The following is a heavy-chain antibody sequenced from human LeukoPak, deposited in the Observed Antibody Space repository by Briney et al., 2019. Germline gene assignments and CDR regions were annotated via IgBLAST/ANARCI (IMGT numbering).Heavy chain of an antibody. J-gene: IGHJ6*03. CDR3: ARDKRVAVAGTYIYYYYMDV. CDR1: GGSINSYY. V-gene: IGHV4-4*07. D-gene: IGHD6-19*01. Sequence: PSETLSLTCTVSGGSINSYYWSWIRQPAGKGLEWIGRIYISGSGSTNYNPSLKSRVTMSVDTSKNQFSLKLSSVTAADTAVYYCARDKRVAVAGTYIYYYYMDVWGNGTTVTISS. CDR2: IYISGSGST.